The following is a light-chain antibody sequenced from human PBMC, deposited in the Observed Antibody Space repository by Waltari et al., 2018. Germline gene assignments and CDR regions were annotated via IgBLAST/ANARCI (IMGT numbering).Light chain of an antibody. CDR2: KAS. CDR1: QSISSW. CDR3: QQYNSYSWT. Sequence: DIQMTQSPSTLSASVGDRVTITCRASQSISSWLAWYQQKPGKAPKLLIYKASSLESGVPSRVIGSGSGTEFTLTISSLQPDDFATYYCQQYNSYSWTFGQGTKVEIK. V-gene: IGKV1-5*03. J-gene: IGKJ1*01.